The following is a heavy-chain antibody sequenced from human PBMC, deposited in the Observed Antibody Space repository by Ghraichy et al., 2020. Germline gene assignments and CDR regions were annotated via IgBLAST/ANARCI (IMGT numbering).Heavy chain of an antibody. CDR3: ARSNGEGRKPLVWYFDL. J-gene: IGHJ2*01. Sequence: SETLSLTCTVSGGSISSGGDSWSWIRQPPGKGLEWMGYMYQSGSTYYNPSLKSRVTISADRSNNQYSLELASVTAADTAVYYCARSNGEGRKPLVWYFDLWGRGTLVPVSS. V-gene: IGHV4-30-2*01. CDR2: MYQSGST. CDR1: GGSISSGGDS. D-gene: IGHD3-10*01.